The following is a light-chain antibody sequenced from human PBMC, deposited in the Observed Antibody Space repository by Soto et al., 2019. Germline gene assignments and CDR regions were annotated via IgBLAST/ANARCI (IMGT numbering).Light chain of an antibody. Sequence: DIQMTQSPSSLSASVGNRVSITCRASQGINHYLAWYQQKPGTGPKVLIYAASTLQPGVPSRFSGSGSGTDFTLTINSLQPDDIATYYCQNYDSDPITFGQGTRLE. V-gene: IGKV1-27*01. CDR3: QNYDSDPIT. J-gene: IGKJ5*01. CDR2: AAS. CDR1: QGINHY.